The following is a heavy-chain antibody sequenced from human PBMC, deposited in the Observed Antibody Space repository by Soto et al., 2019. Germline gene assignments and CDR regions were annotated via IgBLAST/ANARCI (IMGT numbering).Heavy chain of an antibody. V-gene: IGHV1-58*01. J-gene: IGHJ3*02. CDR2: IVVGSGNT. CDR1: GFTFTSSA. D-gene: IGHD6-19*01. Sequence: GASVKVSCKASGFTFTSSAVQWVRQARGQRLEWIGWIVVGSGNTNYAQKFQERVTITRDMSTSTAYMELSSLRSEDTAVYYCGFIPGYSSGWYTGNAFDIWGQGTMVTVSS. CDR3: GFIPGYSSGWYTGNAFDI.